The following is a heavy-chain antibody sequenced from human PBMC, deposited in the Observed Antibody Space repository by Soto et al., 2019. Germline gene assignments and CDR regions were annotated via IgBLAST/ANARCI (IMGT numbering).Heavy chain of an antibody. CDR2: IWYDGSNK. D-gene: IGHD3-22*01. CDR3: ARARDSSGYDAFDI. CDR1: GFTFSSYG. J-gene: IGHJ3*02. V-gene: IGHV3-33*01. Sequence: LSLSCAASGFTFSSYGMHWVRQAPGKGLEWVAVIWYDGSNKYYADSVKGRFTISRDNSKNTLYLQMNSLRAEDTAVYYCARARDSSGYDAFDIWGQGTMVTVSS.